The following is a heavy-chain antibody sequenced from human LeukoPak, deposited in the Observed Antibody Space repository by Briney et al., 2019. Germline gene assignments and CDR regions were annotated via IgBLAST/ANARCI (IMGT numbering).Heavy chain of an antibody. CDR1: GYTFTGYY. D-gene: IGHD6-13*01. J-gene: IGHJ4*02. CDR3: ARVGRGIAGFDY. V-gene: IGHV1-2*06. Sequence: ASVKVSCKASGYTFTGYYMHWVRQAPGQGLEWMGRINPNCGGTNYAQEFQGRVTMTRDTSISTAYMELSRLRSDDTAVYYCARVGRGIAGFDYWGQGTLVTVPS. CDR2: INPNCGGT.